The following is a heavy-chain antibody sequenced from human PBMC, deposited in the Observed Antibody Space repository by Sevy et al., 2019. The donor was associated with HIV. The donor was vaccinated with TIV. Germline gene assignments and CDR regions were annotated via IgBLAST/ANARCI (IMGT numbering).Heavy chain of an antibody. CDR1: GFTFSIYA. CDR3: AKDHDNNWFDP. D-gene: IGHD3-9*01. CDR2: ISVSGGST. Sequence: GGSLRLSCAASGFTFSIYAMTWVRQAPGKGLEWVSTISVSGGSTYYADSVKGRFTISRDNSKNTLYLQMSSLRAEDTAVYYCAKDHDNNWFDPWGQGTLVTVSS. V-gene: IGHV3-23*01. J-gene: IGHJ5*02.